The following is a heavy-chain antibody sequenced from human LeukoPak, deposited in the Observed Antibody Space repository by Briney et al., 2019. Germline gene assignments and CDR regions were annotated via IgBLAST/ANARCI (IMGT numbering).Heavy chain of an antibody. D-gene: IGHD3-9*01. J-gene: IGHJ4*02. V-gene: IGHV3-23*01. CDR3: AARSHDILTGFDH. CDR1: GFPFNTYT. Sequence: PGSSLRLSCATSGFPFNTYTSTWIRQAPGKGLEWVAIISGTGHNKYYADAVKGRFTISRDNSRNTMYLEMNSLKVGDTAVYYCAARSHDILTGFDHWGQGTQVTVSS. CDR2: ISGTGHNK.